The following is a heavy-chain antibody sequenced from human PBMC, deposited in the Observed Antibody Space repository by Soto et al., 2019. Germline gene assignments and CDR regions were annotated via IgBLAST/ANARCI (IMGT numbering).Heavy chain of an antibody. J-gene: IGHJ4*02. D-gene: IGHD2-21*01. CDR1: GGSISSGGYY. CDR3: ARDRGDRGYYFDY. Sequence: QVQLQESGPGLVKPSQTLSLTCTVSGGSISSGGYYWSWIRQHPGKGLEWIGYIYYNGNTYYNPSLKSRFTISVDTSKNQLSLKLSSVTAADTAVYYCARDRGDRGYYFDYWGQGNLVTVSS. CDR2: IYYNGNT. V-gene: IGHV4-31*03.